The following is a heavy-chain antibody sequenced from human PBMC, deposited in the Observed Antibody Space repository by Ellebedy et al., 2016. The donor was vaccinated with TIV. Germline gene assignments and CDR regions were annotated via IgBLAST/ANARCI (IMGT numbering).Heavy chain of an antibody. CDR2: IDISSTHI. Sequence: GESLKISXTASGFTFSSHTMNWVRQAPGKGLEWVSSIDISSTHIYYADSVKGRFTISRDNAKRYLYLQMNSLRPEDTAFYYCVKDLTPGGADVWGQGTTVTVSS. D-gene: IGHD2-15*01. V-gene: IGHV3-21*04. CDR1: GFTFSSHT. CDR3: VKDLTPGGADV. J-gene: IGHJ6*02.